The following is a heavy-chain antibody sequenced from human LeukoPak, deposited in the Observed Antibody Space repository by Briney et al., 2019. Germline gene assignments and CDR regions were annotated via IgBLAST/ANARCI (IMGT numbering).Heavy chain of an antibody. J-gene: IGHJ3*02. CDR3: ARDLGSGSYYGRYAFDI. CDR1: GFTVSSNY. V-gene: IGHV3-53*01. CDR2: IYSGDST. Sequence: GGSLRLSCAASGFTVSSNYMSWVRQAPGKGLEWVSVIYSGDSTYYADSVKGRFTISRDNSKNTLYLQMNSLRAEDTAVYYCARDLGSGSYYGRYAFDIWGQGTMVTVSS. D-gene: IGHD1-26*01.